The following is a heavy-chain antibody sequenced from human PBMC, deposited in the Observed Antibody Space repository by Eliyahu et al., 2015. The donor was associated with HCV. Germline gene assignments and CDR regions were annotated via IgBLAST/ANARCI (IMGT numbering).Heavy chain of an antibody. CDR3: ARSLIGTTGAFDV. Sequence: EGQLMESGGGLVQPGGSXRLXCAASELTXSSYPMNWVRQAPGKGLEWISNISSISDFIYFLDSVKGRFTISRDNAKNSLYLQMNSLRSEDTAIYYCARSLIGTTGAFDVWGQGTMVTVSS. CDR1: ELTXSSYP. J-gene: IGHJ3*01. D-gene: IGHD4-11*01. CDR2: ISSISDFI. V-gene: IGHV3-48*01.